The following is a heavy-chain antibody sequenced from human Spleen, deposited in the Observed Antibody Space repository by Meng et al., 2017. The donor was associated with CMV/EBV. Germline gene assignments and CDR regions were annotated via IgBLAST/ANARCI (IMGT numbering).Heavy chain of an antibody. D-gene: IGHD2-21*02. J-gene: IGHJ4*02. CDR3: ARDVFAYCGGDCYSGYFDY. CDR1: GGSFSCYY. V-gene: IGHV4-34*01. CDR2: INHSGST. Sequence: QVSLHPRGAALLQPSETLSLTCAVYGGSFSCYYLSWIRQTPGKGLEWIGEINHSGSTNYNPSLKSRVTISVDTSKNQFSLKLSSVTAADTTVYYCARDVFAYCGGDCYSGYFDYWGQGTLVTVSS.